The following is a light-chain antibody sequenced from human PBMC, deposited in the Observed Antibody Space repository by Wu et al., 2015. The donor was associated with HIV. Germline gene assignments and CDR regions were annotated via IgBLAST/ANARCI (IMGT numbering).Light chain of an antibody. V-gene: IGKV1-39*01. CDR3: QQSYNVPFS. J-gene: IGKJ2*03. CDR1: RSIATY. Sequence: DIQMTQSPSSLSASVGDRVTITCRASRSIATYLNWYQQKPGKAPKLLIYAASSLQSGVPSRFSGSGSGTDFTLTVSSLQPEDFATYYCQQSYNVPFSFGQGTRLEIK. CDR2: AAS.